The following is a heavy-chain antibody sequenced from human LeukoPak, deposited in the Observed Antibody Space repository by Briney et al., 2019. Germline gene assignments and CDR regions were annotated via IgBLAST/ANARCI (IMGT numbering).Heavy chain of an antibody. V-gene: IGHV1-2*02. D-gene: IGHD6-13*01. CDR2: INPNSGGT. Sequence: VASVKVSCKASGYTFTGYYMHGIRQAPGQGLEWMGWINPNSGGTNYAQKFQGRVTMTRDTSISTAYMELSRLRSDDTAVYYCARAPIEGSSWYDFDIWGQGTMVTVSS. J-gene: IGHJ3*02. CDR3: ARAPIEGSSWYDFDI. CDR1: GYTFTGYY.